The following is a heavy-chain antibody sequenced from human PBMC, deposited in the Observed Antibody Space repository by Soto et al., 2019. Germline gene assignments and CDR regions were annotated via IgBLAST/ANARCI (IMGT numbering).Heavy chain of an antibody. J-gene: IGHJ6*02. D-gene: IGHD5-12*01. Sequence: QLQLQESGPGLVKPSETLSLTCTVSGGSISSSSYYWGWIRQPPGKGLEWIGSIYYSGSTYYNPSLKSRVTISVDTSKNQFSLKLSSVTAADTAVYYCGGGYNSDYYYYGMDVWGQGTTVTVSS. V-gene: IGHV4-39*01. CDR1: GGSISSSSYY. CDR3: GGGYNSDYYYYGMDV. CDR2: IYYSGST.